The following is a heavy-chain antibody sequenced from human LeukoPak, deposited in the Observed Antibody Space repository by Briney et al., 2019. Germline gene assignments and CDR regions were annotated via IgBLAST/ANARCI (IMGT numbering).Heavy chain of an antibody. CDR1: GCSITTTAF. Sequence: AETLSLTCGASGCSITTTAFWRWVRQPPSGGLEWVGVISVGGRTQYNPSLKSRVNISRDDSKNHLYLNLASVTAADTAVYYCSRKSGPYCPFGHWGQGTLVAVTS. J-gene: IGHJ4*02. CDR3: SRKSGPYCPFGH. V-gene: IGHV4-4*02. CDR2: ISVGGRT. D-gene: IGHD1-26*01.